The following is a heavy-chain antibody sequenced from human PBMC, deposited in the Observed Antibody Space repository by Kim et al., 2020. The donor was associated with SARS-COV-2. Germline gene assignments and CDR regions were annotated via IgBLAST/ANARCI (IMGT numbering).Heavy chain of an antibody. J-gene: IGHJ6*02. V-gene: IGHV4-59*01. CDR3: ARDRVGASLYYYYYYGMDV. Sequence: SETLSLTCTVSGGSISSYYWSWIRQPPGKGLEWIGYIYYSGSTNYNPSLKSRVTISVDTSKNQFSLKLSSVTAADTAVYYCARDRVGASLYYYYYYGMDVWGQGTTVTVSS. D-gene: IGHD1-26*01. CDR1: GGSISSYY. CDR2: IYYSGST.